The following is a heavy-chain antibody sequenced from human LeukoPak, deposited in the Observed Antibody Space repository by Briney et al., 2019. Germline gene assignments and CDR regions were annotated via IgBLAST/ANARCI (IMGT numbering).Heavy chain of an antibody. J-gene: IGHJ3*02. D-gene: IGHD6-19*01. CDR1: GGSISSSSYY. Sequence: PSETLSLTCTVSGGSISSSSYYWGWIRQPPGKGLEWIGSIYYSGSTYYNPSLKSRVTISVDTSKNQFSLKLSSVTAADTAVYYCARDGGIAVAGTDIWGQGTMVTVSS. CDR2: IYYSGST. CDR3: ARDGGIAVAGTDI. V-gene: IGHV4-39*07.